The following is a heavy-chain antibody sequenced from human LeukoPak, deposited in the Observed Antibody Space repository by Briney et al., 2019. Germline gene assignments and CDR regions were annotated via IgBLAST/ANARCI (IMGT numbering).Heavy chain of an antibody. CDR3: ARVTRRGSNWYQLDY. D-gene: IGHD6-13*01. Sequence: GGSLRLSCTASGFTFSSYGMHWVRQAPGKGLEWVAVISYDGSNKYYADSVKGRFAISRDNFKNTLYLQMSSPRGEDTAVYYCARVTRRGSNWYQLDYWGQGTLVTVSS. CDR1: GFTFSSYG. CDR2: ISYDGSNK. V-gene: IGHV3-30*03. J-gene: IGHJ4*02.